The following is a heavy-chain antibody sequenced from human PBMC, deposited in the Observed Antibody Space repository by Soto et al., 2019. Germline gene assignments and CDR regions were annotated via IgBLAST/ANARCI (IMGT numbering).Heavy chain of an antibody. CDR1: GGTFQSYA. V-gene: IGHV1-69*12. D-gene: IGHD2-2*01. CDR2: IIPIFGTA. J-gene: IGHJ5*02. Sequence: VQLVESWAGVKKPWFLVKGPCQASGGTFQSYAISRVRQDPCQGLEWMGGIIPIFGTANYAQKFQGRVTITADESTSTAYMELSSLRSEDTAVYYCARVTSLSWFDPWGQGTLVTVSS. CDR3: ARVTSLSWFDP.